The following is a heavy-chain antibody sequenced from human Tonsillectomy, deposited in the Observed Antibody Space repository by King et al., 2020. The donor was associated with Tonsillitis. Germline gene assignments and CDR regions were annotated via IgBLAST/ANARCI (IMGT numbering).Heavy chain of an antibody. CDR3: ARDLYRYGSGSYKFEYAFDI. V-gene: IGHV1-46*01. CDR2: INPSGGST. Sequence: QLVQSGAEVKKPGASVKVSCKASGYTFTSYYMHWVRQAPGQGLEWMGIINPSGGSTSYAQKFQGRVTMTRDTSTSTVYMELSSLRSEDTAVYYCARDLYRYGSGSYKFEYAFDIWGQGTMVTVSS. J-gene: IGHJ3*02. D-gene: IGHD3-10*01. CDR1: GYTFTSYY.